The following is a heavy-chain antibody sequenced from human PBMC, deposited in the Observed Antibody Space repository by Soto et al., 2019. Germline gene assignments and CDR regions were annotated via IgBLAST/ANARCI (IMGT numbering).Heavy chain of an antibody. CDR1: GFTFSNAW. CDR2: IKSKTDGGTT. D-gene: IGHD3-3*01. Sequence: PGGSLRLSCAASGFTFSNAWMSWVRQAPGKGLEWVGRIKSKTDGGTTDYAAPVKGRFTISRDDSKNTLYLQMNSLKTEDTAVYYCTTDLTTRITIFGAVISFGEGGYPWGQGTLVTVSS. CDR3: TTDLTTRITIFGAVISFGEGGYP. J-gene: IGHJ5*02. V-gene: IGHV3-15*01.